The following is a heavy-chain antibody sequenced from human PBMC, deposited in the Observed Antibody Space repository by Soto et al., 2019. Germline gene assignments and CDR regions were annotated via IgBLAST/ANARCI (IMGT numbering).Heavy chain of an antibody. CDR1: GFTFSRYA. Sequence: EVQLLESGGSLVQPGGSLRLSCAASGFTFSRYAMSWVRQAPGAGLAWVSGISASGGHTYYADSVKGRFTISRDNSRNTVFLQMNSLTAEDTALYYCGKDPNGDYVGAHDMWARGTMVTVSS. D-gene: IGHD4-17*01. J-gene: IGHJ3*02. CDR2: ISASGGHT. V-gene: IGHV3-23*01. CDR3: GKDPNGDYVGAHDM.